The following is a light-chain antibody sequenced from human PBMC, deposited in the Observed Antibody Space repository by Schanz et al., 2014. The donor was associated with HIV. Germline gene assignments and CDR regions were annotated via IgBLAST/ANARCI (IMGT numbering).Light chain of an antibody. Sequence: QSVLTQPPSASGTPGQRVTISCSGSSSNIGSNYVYWYQQFPGTAPKLLIYRNNLRPSGVPDRFSGSKSGTSASLAISGLRSADEADYFCATWDISRNGPVFGGGTKVTVL. CDR3: ATWDISRNGPV. CDR2: RNN. CDR1: SSNIGSNY. J-gene: IGLJ2*01. V-gene: IGLV1-47*01.